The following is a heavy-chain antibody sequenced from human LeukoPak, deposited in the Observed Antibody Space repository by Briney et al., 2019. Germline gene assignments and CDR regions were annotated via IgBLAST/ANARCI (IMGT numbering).Heavy chain of an antibody. J-gene: IGHJ5*02. V-gene: IGHV1-2*02. Sequence: ASVKVSCKASGYTFTCYYMHWVRQAPGQGLEWMGWINPNSGGTNYAQKFQGRVTMTRDTSISTAYMELSRLRSDDTAVYYCARDVTFGGVIVPPSNWFDPWGQGTLVTVSS. CDR2: INPNSGGT. CDR1: GYTFTCYY. D-gene: IGHD3-16*02. CDR3: ARDVTFGGVIVPPSNWFDP.